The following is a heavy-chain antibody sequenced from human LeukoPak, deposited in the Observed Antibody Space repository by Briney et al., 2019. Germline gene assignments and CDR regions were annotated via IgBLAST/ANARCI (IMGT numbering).Heavy chain of an antibody. CDR2: ISLVTSTL. CDR1: GFTFSDYS. V-gene: IGHV3-48*01. J-gene: IGHJ4*02. CDR3: ARYSSSWYDGGFDY. D-gene: IGHD6-13*01. Sequence: PGGSLRLSCAASGFTFSDYSMNWVRQAPGKGLEWVSYISLVTSTLYYADSVKGRFTISRDNAKNSLYLEMNSLRAEDTAVYYCARYSSSWYDGGFDYWGQGTLVTVSS.